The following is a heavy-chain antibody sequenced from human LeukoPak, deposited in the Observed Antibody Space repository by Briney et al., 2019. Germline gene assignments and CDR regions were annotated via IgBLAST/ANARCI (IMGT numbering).Heavy chain of an antibody. J-gene: IGHJ3*02. CDR2: IHYSGST. D-gene: IGHD2-21*01. Sequence: PSETLSLTCTVSGDSMISYYWSWIRQPPGKGLEWIGYIHYSGSTNYNPSLKSRVTVSVVTSKNQFSLKLSSVTAADTAMYYCARAPLALIVFDIWGQGTMVTVSS. V-gene: IGHV4-59*01. CDR3: ARAPLALIVFDI. CDR1: GDSMISYY.